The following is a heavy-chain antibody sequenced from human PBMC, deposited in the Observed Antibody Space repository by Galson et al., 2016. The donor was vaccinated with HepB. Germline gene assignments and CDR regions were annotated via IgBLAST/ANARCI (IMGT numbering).Heavy chain of an antibody. CDR3: AILGTYYRDTSDYFTEDF. V-gene: IGHV3-23*01. CDR1: GFTSSNYD. J-gene: IGHJ4*02. Sequence: SLRLSCAASGFTSSNYDMSWVHQAPGKGLQWVSVVRASGNGGSTHYADSVKGRFTISRDTSKNTLYLQMNSLRAEDTAVYYCAILGTYYRDTSDYFTEDFWGQGTLVTVSS. CDR2: VRASGNGGST. D-gene: IGHD3-22*01.